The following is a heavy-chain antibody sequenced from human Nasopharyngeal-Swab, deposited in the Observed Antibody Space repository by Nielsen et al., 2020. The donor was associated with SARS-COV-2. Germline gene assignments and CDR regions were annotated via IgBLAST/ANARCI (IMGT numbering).Heavy chain of an antibody. D-gene: IGHD3-3*01. CDR1: GFTFSNYG. J-gene: IGHJ4*02. V-gene: IGHV3-33*06. Sequence: GESLKISCAAPGFTFSNYGMHWVRQAPGKGLEWVALIWYDGSNKYYADSVKGRFTISRDNSKNTLYLQMNSLRAEDTAVYYCAKILAVGWFLGGYFDYWGQGTLVTVSS. CDR2: IWYDGSNK. CDR3: AKILAVGWFLGGYFDY.